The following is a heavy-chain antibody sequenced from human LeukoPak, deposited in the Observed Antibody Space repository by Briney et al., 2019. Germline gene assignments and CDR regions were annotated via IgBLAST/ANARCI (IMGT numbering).Heavy chain of an antibody. CDR2: IYSGGST. CDR1: GFTFSNYW. J-gene: IGHJ4*02. CDR3: ARDYGDYAGFDY. Sequence: GGSLRLSCAASGFTFSNYWMAWVRQAPGKGLEWVSVIYSGGSTYYADSVKGRFTISRDNSKNTLYLQMNSLRAEDTAVYYCARDYGDYAGFDYWGQGTLVTVSS. D-gene: IGHD4-17*01. V-gene: IGHV3-53*01.